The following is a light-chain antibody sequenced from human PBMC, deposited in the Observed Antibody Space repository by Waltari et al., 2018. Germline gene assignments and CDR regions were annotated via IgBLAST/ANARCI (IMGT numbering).Light chain of an antibody. V-gene: IGKV1-13*02. Sequence: IQMTQSPSSLSASVGDRLTITCRASQGISSALAWYQQKPGESPKFLIYDASSLQSGVPSRFSGSASGTDFTLTITSLQPEDFATYYCQQLHSYPITFGQGTRLEIK. J-gene: IGKJ5*01. CDR1: QGISSA. CDR2: DAS. CDR3: QQLHSYPIT.